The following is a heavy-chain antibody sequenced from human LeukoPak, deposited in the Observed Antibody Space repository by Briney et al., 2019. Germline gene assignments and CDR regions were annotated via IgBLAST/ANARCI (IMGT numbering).Heavy chain of an antibody. V-gene: IGHV4-61*02. Sequence: PSQTLSLTCTVSGGSISSGSYYGSWIRQPAGKGLEWIGRIYTSGSTNYNPSLKSRVTISVDTSKNQFSLKLSSVTAADTAVYYCARDHSSWRGFMSDWGQGTLVTVSS. D-gene: IGHD6-13*01. CDR1: GGSISSGSYY. CDR3: ARDHSSWRGFMSD. J-gene: IGHJ4*02. CDR2: IYTSGST.